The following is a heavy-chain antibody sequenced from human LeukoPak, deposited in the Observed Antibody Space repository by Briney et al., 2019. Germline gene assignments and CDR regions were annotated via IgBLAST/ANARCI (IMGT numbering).Heavy chain of an antibody. CDR2: ISWNSGSI. J-gene: IGHJ6*03. CDR1: GFTFDDYA. D-gene: IGHD6-13*01. CDR3: ATDWSRSSWYYMDV. V-gene: IGHV3-9*01. Sequence: PGRSLRLSCAASGFTFDDYAMHWVRQAPGKGLERVSGISWNSGSIGYADSVKGRFTISRDNAKNSLYLQMNSLRAEDTALYYCATDWSRSSWYYMDVWGKGTTVTVSS.